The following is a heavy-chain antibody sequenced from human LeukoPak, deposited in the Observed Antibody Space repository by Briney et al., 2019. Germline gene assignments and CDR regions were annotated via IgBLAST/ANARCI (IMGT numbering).Heavy chain of an antibody. J-gene: IGHJ4*02. CDR1: GYTFTGYY. Sequence: ASVKVSCKASGYTFTGYYMHWVRQAPGQGLEWMGWINPNSGGTNYAQKFQGRVTMTRATSISTAYMELSRLRSDDTAVYYCARDRDYCSSTSCYATTHFDYWGQGTLVTVSS. V-gene: IGHV1-2*02. CDR2: INPNSGGT. CDR3: ARDRDYCSSTSCYATTHFDY. D-gene: IGHD2-2*01.